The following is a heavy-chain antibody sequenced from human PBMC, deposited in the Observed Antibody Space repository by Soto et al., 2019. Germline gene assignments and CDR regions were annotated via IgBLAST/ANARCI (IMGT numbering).Heavy chain of an antibody. Sequence: SELQSLTCAVYGGYFRGYDGSRIRQPPGKGLEWIGEINHSGSTNYNPSLKSRVTISVDTSKNQFSLKLSSVTAADTAVYYCARRATVTTYAFDIWGQGTMVTGSS. J-gene: IGHJ3*02. CDR2: INHSGST. CDR3: ARRATVTTYAFDI. V-gene: IGHV4-34*01. D-gene: IGHD4-17*01. CDR1: GGYFRGYD.